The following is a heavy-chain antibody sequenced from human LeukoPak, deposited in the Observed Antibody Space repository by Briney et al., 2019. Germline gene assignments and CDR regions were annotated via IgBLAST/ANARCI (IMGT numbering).Heavy chain of an antibody. V-gene: IGHV3-11*01. Sequence: GGSLRLSCAASGFTFSNAWMSWVRQAPGKGLEWVSYISSSGSTIYYADSVKGRFTISRDNAKNSLYLQMNSLRAEDTAVYYCARDAPFRYCSSTSCYPYGMDVWGQGTTVTVSS. D-gene: IGHD2-2*01. CDR1: GFTFSNAW. J-gene: IGHJ6*02. CDR2: ISSSGSTI. CDR3: ARDAPFRYCSSTSCYPYGMDV.